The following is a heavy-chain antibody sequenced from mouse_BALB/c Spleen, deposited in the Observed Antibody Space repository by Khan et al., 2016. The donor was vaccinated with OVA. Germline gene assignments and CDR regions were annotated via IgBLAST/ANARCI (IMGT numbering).Heavy chain of an antibody. CDR3: AKGLWDY. CDR2: VNPDNGDT. Sequence: VQLQQSGPELVKPGASVKMSCKTSGYTFTDYYIKWLKQSHGKSLEWIGDVNPDNGDTFYNQKFKGKATLTVDKSSSTAYMQLSNLTSEDSAVDYCAKGLWDYWGQDTTLTVSS. J-gene: IGHJ2*01. CDR1: GYTFTDYY. D-gene: IGHD3-3*01. V-gene: IGHV1-26*01.